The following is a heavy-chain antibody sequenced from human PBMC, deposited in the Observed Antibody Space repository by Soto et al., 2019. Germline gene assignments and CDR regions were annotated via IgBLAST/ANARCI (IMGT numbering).Heavy chain of an antibody. CDR1: GYTFTGYA. D-gene: IGHD6-19*01. CDR3: ARAVAVAADFDY. V-gene: IGHV1-3*01. CDR2: INAGNGNT. J-gene: IGHJ4*02. Sequence: ASVKVSCKASGYTFTGYAMHWVRLAPGQRLEWMGWINAGNGNTKYSPKFQGRVTITRDTSASTAYMELSSLRSEDTAVYYCARAVAVAADFDYWGQGTLVTVSS.